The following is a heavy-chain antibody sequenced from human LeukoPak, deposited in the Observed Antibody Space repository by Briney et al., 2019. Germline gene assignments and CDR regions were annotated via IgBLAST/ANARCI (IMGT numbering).Heavy chain of an antibody. CDR3: ARDHSTDPYYYYGMDV. V-gene: IGHV1-69*13. CDR1: GGTFSSYA. D-gene: IGHD2-2*01. J-gene: IGHJ6*02. Sequence: GASVKVSCKASGGTFSSYAISWVRQAPGQGLEWMGGIIPIFGTANYAQKFQGRVTITADESTSTAYMELSSLRSEDTAVYYCARDHSTDPYYYYGMDVWGQGTTVTVSS. CDR2: IIPIFGTA.